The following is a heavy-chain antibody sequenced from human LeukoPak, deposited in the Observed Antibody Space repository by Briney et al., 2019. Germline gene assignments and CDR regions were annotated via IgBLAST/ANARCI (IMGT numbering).Heavy chain of an antibody. D-gene: IGHD6-13*01. CDR3: ARSYSSNWYFDY. V-gene: IGHV3-23*01. J-gene: IGHJ4*02. CDR1: GFTFRNYA. Sequence: GGSLRLSCAGSGFTFRNYAMSWVRQAPGKGLEWVSDISGSGDGTYYADSVKGRFTISRDNSKNTLYLQMNSLRAEDTAVYYCARSYSSNWYFDYWGQGTLVTVSS. CDR2: ISGSGDGT.